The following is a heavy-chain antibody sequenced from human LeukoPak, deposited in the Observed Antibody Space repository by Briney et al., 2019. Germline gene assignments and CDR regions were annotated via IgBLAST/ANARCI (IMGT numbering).Heavy chain of an antibody. CDR3: ARAPPRLDGYILYY. CDR2: IIPTTGLA. D-gene: IGHD5-24*01. Sequence: ASVKVSCKASGGTFTNLAISWVRQAPGQGLEWMGRIIPTTGLANYAQKFQGRVTITADKSTSTAYMELSSLGSEDTAVYYCARAPPRLDGYILYYWGQGTLVTVSS. CDR1: GGTFTNLA. J-gene: IGHJ4*02. V-gene: IGHV1-69*04.